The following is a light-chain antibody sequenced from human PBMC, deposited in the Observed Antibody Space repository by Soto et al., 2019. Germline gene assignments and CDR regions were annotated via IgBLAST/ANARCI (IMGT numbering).Light chain of an antibody. CDR2: AAS. CDR1: QAISNY. V-gene: IGKV1-12*01. CDR3: QQADSFTIT. Sequence: DIHMTQSPSALSAAVGDSVTISCRSSQAISNYLAWFQQKPGQAPKRLXYAASTLESGVPSRFSGSVSGTDGTITIDSLQTEDCATYYCQQADSFTITFGQGTRLEI. J-gene: IGKJ5*01.